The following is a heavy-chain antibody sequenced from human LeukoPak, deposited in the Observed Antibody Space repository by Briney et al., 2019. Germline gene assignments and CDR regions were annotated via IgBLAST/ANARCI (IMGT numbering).Heavy chain of an antibody. CDR3: TGDDNSSWNEYFQH. CDR2: FNHNGST. Sequence: PSETLSLTCAVYGGSFSCYYWIWIPQPPGKGLEWIGEFNHNGSTNYNPSLNSLVNISVDTSKNQFSLKVSSVTAADTAVYYCTGDDNSSWNEYFQHWGQGTLVTVSS. D-gene: IGHD6-13*01. CDR1: GGSFSCYY. V-gene: IGHV4-34*01. J-gene: IGHJ1*01.